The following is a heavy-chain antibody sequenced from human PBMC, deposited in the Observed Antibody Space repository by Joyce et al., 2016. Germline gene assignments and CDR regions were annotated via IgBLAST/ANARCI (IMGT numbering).Heavy chain of an antibody. CDR1: GYTFTSYG. D-gene: IGHD3-10*01. V-gene: IGHV1-18*04. J-gene: IGHJ4*02. Sequence: QVQLAQSGAEVKKPGASVKVSCKTSGYTFTSYGITWVRQAPEQGLEWMGGISAFNGNTNYAQKVPGRVTMTTDTSTNTAYMELGSLRSDDTAIYYCARSMTFYYGSGSFPPFDYWGQGTLVTVSS. CDR2: ISAFNGNT. CDR3: ARSMTFYYGSGSFPPFDY.